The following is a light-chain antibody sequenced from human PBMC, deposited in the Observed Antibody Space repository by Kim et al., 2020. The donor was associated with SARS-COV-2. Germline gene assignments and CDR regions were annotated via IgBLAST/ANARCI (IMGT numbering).Light chain of an antibody. CDR1: SLRTYY. CDR3: NSRDSNDNVV. J-gene: IGLJ2*01. V-gene: IGLV3-19*01. CDR2: GKN. Sequence: VALGQTVRSTCQGDSLRTYYATWYQQKPGQAPILVSYGKNNRPSGIPDRFSGSSSGNTASLTITGTQAGDEADYYCNSRDSNDNVVFGGGTQLTVL.